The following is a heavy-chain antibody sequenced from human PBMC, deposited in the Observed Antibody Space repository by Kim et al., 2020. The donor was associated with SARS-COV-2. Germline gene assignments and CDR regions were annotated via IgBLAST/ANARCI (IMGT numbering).Heavy chain of an antibody. Sequence: GGSLRLSCAASGFTFSSYGMHWVRQAPGKGLEWVAVISYDGSNKYYADSVKGRFTISRDNSKNTLYLQMNSLRAEDTAVYYCARDRPTSYSSSWWGNYPNWFDPWGQGTLVTVSS. J-gene: IGHJ5*02. CDR3: ARDRPTSYSSSWWGNYPNWFDP. CDR1: GFTFSSYG. V-gene: IGHV3-33*05. D-gene: IGHD6-13*01. CDR2: ISYDGSNK.